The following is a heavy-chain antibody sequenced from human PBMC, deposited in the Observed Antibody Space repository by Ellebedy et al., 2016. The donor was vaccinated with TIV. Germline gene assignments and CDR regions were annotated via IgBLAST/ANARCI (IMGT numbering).Heavy chain of an antibody. J-gene: IGHJ5*02. V-gene: IGHV1-3*04. CDR2: INTVNDNT. CDR3: ARGTSNWFDA. CDR1: GYSFTSYP. Sequence: AASVKVSCNSSGYSFTSYPTHWVRQAPGQSLEWMVWINTVNDNTRHLQKFQGRVAFTRDSSAGVAYMELSGLTSDDTALYFCARGTSNWFDAWGQGTLVTVSS.